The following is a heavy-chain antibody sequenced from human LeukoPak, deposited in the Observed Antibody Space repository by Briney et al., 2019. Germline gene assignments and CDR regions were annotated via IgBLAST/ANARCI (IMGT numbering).Heavy chain of an antibody. Sequence: ASVKVSCKASGYTFASYGISWVRQAPGQGLEWMGWISAYNGNTNYAQKLQGRVTMTTHTSTSTAYMELRSLRSDDTAVYYCARGYCSSTSCYPRGYWGQGTLVTVSS. CDR2: ISAYNGNT. V-gene: IGHV1-18*01. CDR3: ARGYCSSTSCYPRGY. CDR1: GYTFASYG. J-gene: IGHJ4*02. D-gene: IGHD2-2*01.